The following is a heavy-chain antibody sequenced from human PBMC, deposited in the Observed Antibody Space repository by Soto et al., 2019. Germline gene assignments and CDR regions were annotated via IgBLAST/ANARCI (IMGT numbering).Heavy chain of an antibody. Sequence: AGSLRLSCAASGFTFSSYSMNWVRQAPGKGLEWVSYISSSSSTIYYADSVKGRFTISRDNAKNSLYLQMNSLRDEDTAVYYCARDLRYCSSTSCYTTRYGMDVWGQGTTVTV. V-gene: IGHV3-48*02. CDR3: ARDLRYCSSTSCYTTRYGMDV. J-gene: IGHJ6*02. CDR2: ISSSSSTI. D-gene: IGHD2-2*02. CDR1: GFTFSSYS.